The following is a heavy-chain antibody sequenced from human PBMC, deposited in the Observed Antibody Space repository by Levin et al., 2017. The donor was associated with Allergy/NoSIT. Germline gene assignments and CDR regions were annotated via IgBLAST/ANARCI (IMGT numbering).Heavy chain of an antibody. D-gene: IGHD3-16*01. CDR2: IISVFGAA. CDR3: ARAVGDGTLEI. Sequence: KISCKASGGTFSSYVINWVRQAPGQGLEWMGGIISVFGAAKYVQTFQDRVTITADEATSTAYMEMRSLRSEDTAIYYCARAVGDGTLEIRGQGTVVT. V-gene: IGHV1-69*01. J-gene: IGHJ3*02. CDR1: GGTFSSYV.